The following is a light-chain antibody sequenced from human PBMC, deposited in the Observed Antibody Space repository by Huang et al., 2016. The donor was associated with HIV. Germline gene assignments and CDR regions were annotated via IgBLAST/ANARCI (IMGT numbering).Light chain of an antibody. Sequence: DIQMTQSPLSLSASVGDRVTITCRASQGIRNSLAWYQQKPGKAPKLLVYAASRLESGVPSWFSGSGSGTNLTLAISSLQPEDVATYYCQQYHSSWTFGQGTKVEIK. CDR1: QGIRNS. J-gene: IGKJ1*01. CDR2: AAS. CDR3: QQYHSSWT. V-gene: IGKV1-NL1*01.